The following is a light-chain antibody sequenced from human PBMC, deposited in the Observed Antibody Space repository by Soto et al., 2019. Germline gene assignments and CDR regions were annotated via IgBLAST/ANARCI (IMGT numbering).Light chain of an antibody. CDR1: SSDVGSYNR. J-gene: IGLJ1*01. Sequence: QSVLTQPPSVSGSPGQSVAISCTGTSSDVGSYNRVSWYQQPPGAAPKLMIYEVSNRPSGVPDRFSGSKSGSTASLTISGLQAEDEADYYCNSYTGSSTYVFGTGTKATVL. CDR3: NSYTGSSTYV. V-gene: IGLV2-18*02. CDR2: EVS.